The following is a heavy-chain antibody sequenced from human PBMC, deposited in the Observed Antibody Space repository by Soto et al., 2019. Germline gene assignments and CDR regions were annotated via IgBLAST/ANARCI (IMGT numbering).Heavy chain of an antibody. D-gene: IGHD1-26*01. CDR2: ISGYNGNT. CDR1: GYTFPNYG. CDR3: ASGSESFDL. V-gene: IGHV1-18*01. J-gene: IGHJ4*02. Sequence: QVLLMQSGPEVKKPGASVKVACKASGYTFPNYGSSWVRQVTGQGPEWLGWISGYNGNTNYAPKHQGRVTVTRDTSTATAYLERRRVRSADTPIYYCASGSESFDLWGQGPRVTVSS.